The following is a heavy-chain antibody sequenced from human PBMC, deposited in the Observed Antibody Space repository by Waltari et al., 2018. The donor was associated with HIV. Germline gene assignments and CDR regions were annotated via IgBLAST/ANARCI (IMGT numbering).Heavy chain of an antibody. CDR2: ISSSSTTI. CDR3: ARDTYYFDY. CDR1: GFTFSSDP. J-gene: IGHJ4*02. V-gene: IGHV3-48*01. Sequence: EVQLVESGGGLVQPGGSLRLPCSASGFTFSSDPINWVRQAPGKGLGRVSYISSSSTTIYYADSVKGRFTISRDNAKNSLFLQMNSLRAEDTAVYYCARDTYYFDYWGQGTLVTVSS. D-gene: IGHD3-16*01.